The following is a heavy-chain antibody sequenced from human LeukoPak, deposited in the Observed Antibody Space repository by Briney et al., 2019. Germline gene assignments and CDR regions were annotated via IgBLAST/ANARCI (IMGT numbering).Heavy chain of an antibody. D-gene: IGHD1-7*01. Sequence: GGSLRLSCAASGFTFRSFWMSWVRQAPGKRLEWVANIKQNGAEEYYMDSVKGRFTISRDNSKNTLYLQMNSLRAEDTAVYYCARDWNYDFDYWGQGTLVTVSS. V-gene: IGHV3-7*03. CDR2: IKQNGAEE. CDR3: ARDWNYDFDY. J-gene: IGHJ4*02. CDR1: GFTFRSFW.